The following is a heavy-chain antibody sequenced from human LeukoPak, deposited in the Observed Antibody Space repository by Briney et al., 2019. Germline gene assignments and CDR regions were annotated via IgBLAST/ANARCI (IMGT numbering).Heavy chain of an antibody. CDR1: GGSISSYY. D-gene: IGHD2-2*01. Sequence: SETLSLTCTVSGGSISSYYWSWIRQPPGKGLEWIGYIYYSGSTNYNPSLKSRVTISVDTPKNQFSLKLSSVTAADTAVYYCARDRVVVVPAAIPSYYMDVWGKGTTVTVSS. CDR2: IYYSGST. CDR3: ARDRVVVVPAAIPSYYMDV. V-gene: IGHV4-59*01. J-gene: IGHJ6*03.